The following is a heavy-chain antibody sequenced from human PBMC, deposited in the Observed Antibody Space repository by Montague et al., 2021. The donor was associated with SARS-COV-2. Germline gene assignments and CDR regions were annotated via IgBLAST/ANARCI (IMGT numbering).Heavy chain of an antibody. D-gene: IGHD3-16*02. V-gene: IGHV4-39*01. CDR2: IFYSGTT. CDR1: GASISSSEHS. Sequence: SETLSLTCTVSGASISSSEHSWGWIRQSPGKGLEWFGSIFYSGTTYFNPSLRSRIAISVDTSKNPFSLKVTSVTAADTAVYYCARHVTFGGVVVALDYWGQGDLVSVSS. CDR3: ARHVTFGGVVVALDY. J-gene: IGHJ4*02.